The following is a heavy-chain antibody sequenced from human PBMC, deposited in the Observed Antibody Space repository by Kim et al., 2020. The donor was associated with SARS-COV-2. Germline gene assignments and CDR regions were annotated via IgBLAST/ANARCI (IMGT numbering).Heavy chain of an antibody. J-gene: IGHJ4*02. Sequence: DPVKGRFTISRDNSKNTLYLQMTSLRAEDTAVYYCAKDPFTFGGAEPSSYWGQGTLVTVSS. D-gene: IGHD3-16*01. CDR3: AKDPFTFGGAEPSSY. V-gene: IGHV3-23*01.